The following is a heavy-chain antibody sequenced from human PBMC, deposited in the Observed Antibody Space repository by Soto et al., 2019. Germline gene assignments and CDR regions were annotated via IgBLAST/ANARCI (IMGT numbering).Heavy chain of an antibody. CDR1: GYTFTSYG. V-gene: IGHV1-18*01. Sequence: SVKVSCKASGYTFTSYGISWVRQAPGQGLEWMGWISAYNGNTNYAQKLQGRVTMTTDTSTSTAYMELRSLRSDDTAVYYCARDQGDFYYDSSGYYYFDYWGQGTLVTVSS. J-gene: IGHJ4*02. CDR2: ISAYNGNT. D-gene: IGHD3-22*01. CDR3: ARDQGDFYYDSSGYYYFDY.